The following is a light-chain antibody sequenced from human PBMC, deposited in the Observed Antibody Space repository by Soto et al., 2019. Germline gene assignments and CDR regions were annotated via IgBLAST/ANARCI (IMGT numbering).Light chain of an antibody. J-gene: IGKJ2*01. V-gene: IGKV1-39*01. CDR2: GAS. CDR1: QSIGSD. CDR3: QQSYSTPRT. Sequence: VQMTQSPSALYASVGDRVTITCRASQSIGSDLNWYQQRPGEAPKLLIFGASTLHGGVPSRFSGSGAGTDFILSISGLQPDDFATYYCQQSYSTPRTFGQGTKLEIK.